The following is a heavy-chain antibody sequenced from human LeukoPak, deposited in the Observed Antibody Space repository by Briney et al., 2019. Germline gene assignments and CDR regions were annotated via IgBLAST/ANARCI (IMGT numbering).Heavy chain of an antibody. J-gene: IGHJ4*02. CDR1: GGTFSSYA. CDR2: IIPILGIA. V-gene: IGHV1-69*04. Sequence: ASVKVSCKASGGTFSSYAISWVRQAPGQGLEWMGRIIPILGIANYAQKFQGRVTITADKSTSTAYMELSSLRSEDTAVYYCARESWIAVAGRGWSFDYWGQGTLVTVSS. CDR3: ARESWIAVAGRGWSFDY. D-gene: IGHD6-19*01.